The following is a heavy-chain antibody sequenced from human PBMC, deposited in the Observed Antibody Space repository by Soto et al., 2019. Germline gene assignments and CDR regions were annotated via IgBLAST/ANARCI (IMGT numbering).Heavy chain of an antibody. Sequence: GGSLRLSCAASGFTFSSYAMSWVRQAPGKGLEWVSAISGSGGSTYYADSVKGRFTISRDNSKNTLYLQMNSLRAEDTAVYYCAKVSGVVPAAMPFDYFDYWGQGTLVTVS. CDR1: GFTFSSYA. J-gene: IGHJ4*02. CDR3: AKVSGVVPAAMPFDYFDY. CDR2: ISGSGGST. D-gene: IGHD2-2*01. V-gene: IGHV3-23*01.